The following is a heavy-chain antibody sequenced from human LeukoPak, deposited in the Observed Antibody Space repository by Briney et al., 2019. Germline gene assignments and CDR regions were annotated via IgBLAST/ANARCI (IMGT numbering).Heavy chain of an antibody. D-gene: IGHD3-3*01. CDR1: GGTFSSYA. Sequence: GASVKVSCKASGGTFSSYAISWVRQAPGQGLEWMGGIIPIFGTANYAQKFQGRVTITTDESTSTAYMELSSLRSEDTAVYYCARSRITIFGVVMIPSSYYMDVWGKGTTVTVSS. V-gene: IGHV1-69*05. CDR3: ARSRITIFGVVMIPSSYYMDV. CDR2: IIPIFGTA. J-gene: IGHJ6*03.